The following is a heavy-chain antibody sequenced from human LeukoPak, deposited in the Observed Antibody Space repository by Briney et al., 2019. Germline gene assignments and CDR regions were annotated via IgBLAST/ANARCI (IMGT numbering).Heavy chain of an antibody. Sequence: GASVKVSCKASGYTFTSYGISWVRQAPGQGLEWMGWISAYNGNTNYAQKLQGRVTMTTDTSTSTAYMDLRSLRSDDTAVYFCASALIRGVTPPSDYWGQGTLVTVSS. CDR3: ASALIRGVTPPSDY. J-gene: IGHJ4*02. CDR1: GYTFTSYG. D-gene: IGHD3-10*01. CDR2: ISAYNGNT. V-gene: IGHV1-18*01.